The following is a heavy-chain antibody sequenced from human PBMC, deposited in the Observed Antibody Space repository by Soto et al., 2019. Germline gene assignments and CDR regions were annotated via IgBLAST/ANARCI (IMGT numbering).Heavy chain of an antibody. Sequence: GGSLRLSCAASGFTFSNAWMNWVRQAPGKGLEWVGRIKSKTADGTTDYAEHVKVRFTISGDDSKNMRYLQMNSLKAEDTAVYYCTTEVEWILSTVWGQGTLVTVSS. V-gene: IGHV3-15*07. CDR1: GFTFSNAW. CDR2: IKSKTADGTT. J-gene: IGHJ4*02. CDR3: TTEVEWILSTV. D-gene: IGHD2-2*03.